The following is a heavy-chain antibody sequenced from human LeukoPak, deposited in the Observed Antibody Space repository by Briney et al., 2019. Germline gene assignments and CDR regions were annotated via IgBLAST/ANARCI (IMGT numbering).Heavy chain of an antibody. J-gene: IGHJ4*02. V-gene: IGHV1-8*01. CDR3: ARGRLSTL. CDR2: MNPNGTAA. CDR1: GYPFNIYD. Sequence: ASVKVSCKASGYPFNIYDVNWVRQAAGQGLEWLGWMNPNGTAAGYSQKFQDRVTLTMDTSTSTAYLELSSLRSEDTAVYYCARGRLSTLWGQGTLVTVSS. D-gene: IGHD2-2*01.